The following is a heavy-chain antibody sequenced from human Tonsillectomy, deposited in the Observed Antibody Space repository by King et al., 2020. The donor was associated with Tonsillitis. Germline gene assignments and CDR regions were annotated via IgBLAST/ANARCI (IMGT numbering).Heavy chain of an antibody. D-gene: IGHD6-6*01. Sequence: VQLVESGGGLVKPGGPLRLSCAASGFTFSDYTMHWVRQAPGKGLEWVSSISGGSTYIYFADSVKGRFAISRDNSKNFLYLQMNRLRAEDTAVYYCSRAYEYTSSFGFWGQGTLVTVSS. V-gene: IGHV3-21*01. CDR1: GFTFSDYT. J-gene: IGHJ4*02. CDR2: ISGGSTYI. CDR3: SRAYEYTSSFGF.